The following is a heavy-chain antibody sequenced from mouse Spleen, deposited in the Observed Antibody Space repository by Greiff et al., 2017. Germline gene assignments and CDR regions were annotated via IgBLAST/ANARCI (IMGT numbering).Heavy chain of an antibody. J-gene: IGHJ1*01. V-gene: IGHV1-15*01. CDR2: IDPETGGT. D-gene: IGHD2-1*01. Sequence: QVQLQQSGAELVRPGASVTLSCKASGYTFTDYEMHWVKQTPVHGLEWIGAIDPETGGTAYNEKFKGKAILTADKSSSTAYMELRSLTSEDSAVYYCTRRGWIYSGYFDVWGAGTTVTVSS. CDR1: GYTFTDYE. CDR3: TRRGWIYSGYFDV.